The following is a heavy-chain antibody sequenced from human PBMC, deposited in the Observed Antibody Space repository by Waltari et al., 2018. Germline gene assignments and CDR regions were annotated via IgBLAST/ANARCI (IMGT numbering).Heavy chain of an antibody. D-gene: IGHD3-16*01. CDR1: GYSISSGYY. CDR3: ARYLPIMTTLSAYAFDI. J-gene: IGHJ3*02. CDR2: IYHSGST. Sequence: QVQLQESGPGLVKPSETLSLTCAVSGYSISSGYYWGWIRQPPGKGLEWIGSIYHSGSTYYNPSLKSRVTISVDTSKNQFSLKLSSVTAADTAVYYCARYLPIMTTLSAYAFDIWGQGTMVTVSS. V-gene: IGHV4-38-2*01.